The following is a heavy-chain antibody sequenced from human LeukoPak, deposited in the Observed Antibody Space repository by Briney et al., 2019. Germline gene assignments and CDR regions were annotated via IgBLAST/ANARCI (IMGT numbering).Heavy chain of an antibody. CDR2: ISGSGGST. CDR3: AKRRKDYGDYFDY. V-gene: IGHV3-23*01. CDR1: GFTFSSYA. D-gene: IGHD4-17*01. J-gene: IGHJ4*02. Sequence: PGRSLRFSCAASGFTFSSYAMSWVRQAPGKGLEWVSAISGSGGSTYYADSVKGRFTISRDNSKNTLYLQMNSLRAEDTAVYYCAKRRKDYGDYFDYWGQGTLVTVSS.